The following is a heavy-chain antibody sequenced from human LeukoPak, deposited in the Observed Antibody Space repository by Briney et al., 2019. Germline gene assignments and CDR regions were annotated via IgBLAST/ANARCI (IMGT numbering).Heavy chain of an antibody. CDR3: ARDRQGRYCSSTSCYTASPFDP. V-gene: IGHV1-69*13. Sequence: GASVKVSCKASGGTFTNYAISWVRQAPGQGLEWMGGIIPKFGTANYAQNFQGRVTITADESTSTAYMELSSLRSEDTAVYYCARDRQGRYCSSTSCYTASPFDPWGQGTLVTVSS. J-gene: IGHJ5*02. D-gene: IGHD2-2*02. CDR2: IIPKFGTA. CDR1: GGTFTNYA.